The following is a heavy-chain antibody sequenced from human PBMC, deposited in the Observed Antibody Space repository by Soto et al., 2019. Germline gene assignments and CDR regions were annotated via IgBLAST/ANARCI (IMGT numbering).Heavy chain of an antibody. CDR2: ISSSSSTI. V-gene: IGHV3-48*01. CDR3: ARGTDDYGDYLYYMDV. CDR1: GFTFSSYS. Sequence: GGSLRLSCAASGFTFSSYSMNWVRQAPGKGLEWVSYISSSSSTIYYADSVKGRFTISRDNAKNSLYLQMNSLRAEDTAVYYCARGTDDYGDYLYYMDVWGKGTTVTVSS. J-gene: IGHJ6*03. D-gene: IGHD4-17*01.